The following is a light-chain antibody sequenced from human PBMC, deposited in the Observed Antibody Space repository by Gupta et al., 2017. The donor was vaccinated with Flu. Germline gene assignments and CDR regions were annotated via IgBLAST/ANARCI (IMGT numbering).Light chain of an antibody. Sequence: TLGQPASIACSASQSRVYHEGNTFLSWFQQRPGQSPRRLIYKGSNRDSGVPDRFSGSGSDTDFTLKISSGEAEDVGVYYCKQWNRCPSHFGQGTKVEIK. CDR1: QSRVYHEGNTF. V-gene: IGKV2-30*01. J-gene: IGKJ2*01. CDR3: KQWNRCPSH. CDR2: KGS.